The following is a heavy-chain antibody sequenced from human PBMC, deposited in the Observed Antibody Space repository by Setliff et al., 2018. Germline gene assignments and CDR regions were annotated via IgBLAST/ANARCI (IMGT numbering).Heavy chain of an antibody. J-gene: IGHJ3*02. CDR3: AREVGAGAFDT. CDR2: IYYSGST. V-gene: IGHV4-30-4*08. D-gene: IGHD1-26*01. Sequence: PSETLSLTCTVSGDSISSADYFWSWIRQPPGKGLEWIGYIYYSGSTNYNPSLKSRLTISVDTSKNQFSLRLSSVTDADTAVYYCAREVGAGAFDTWAKGQWSPSPQ. CDR1: GDSISSADYF.